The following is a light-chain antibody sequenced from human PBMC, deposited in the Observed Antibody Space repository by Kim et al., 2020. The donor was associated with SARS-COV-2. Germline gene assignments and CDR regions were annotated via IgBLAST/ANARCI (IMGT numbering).Light chain of an antibody. V-gene: IGLV2-11*01. Sequence: GQSATTACTGTSSDVGGYNYVSWYHQHPGKAPKLMIYDVSKRPSGVPDRFSGSKSGNTASLTISGLQAEDEADYYCGSYAGSYTSVFGTGTKVTVL. CDR1: SSDVGGYNY. CDR2: DVS. CDR3: GSYAGSYTSV. J-gene: IGLJ1*01.